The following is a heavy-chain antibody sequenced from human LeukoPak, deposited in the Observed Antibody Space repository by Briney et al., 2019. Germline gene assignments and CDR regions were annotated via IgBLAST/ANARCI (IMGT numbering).Heavy chain of an antibody. V-gene: IGHV3-21*01. D-gene: IGHD1-26*01. Sequence: GGSLRLSCVASGFTFNSYSVIWVRQSPGRGLEWVSSFSTSPDNIKYADSVKGRFTISRDDAKNSLYLEMNSLRAEDTAIYYCARDRQLRVWGQGTMVTVSS. J-gene: IGHJ3*01. CDR1: GFTFNSYS. CDR2: FSTSPDNI. CDR3: ARDRQLRV.